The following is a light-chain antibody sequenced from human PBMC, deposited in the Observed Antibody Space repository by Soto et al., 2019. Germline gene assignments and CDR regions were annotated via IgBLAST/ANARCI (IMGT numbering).Light chain of an antibody. V-gene: IGKV1-5*03. J-gene: IGKJ4*01. CDR1: QSISSW. Sequence: DIQMTQSPSTLSASVGDRVTITCRASQSISSWLAWYQQKPGKAPKLLIYKASSLESGVPSRFNGSGSGTEFTLTISSLQPDHFASYYCQQYNTYPSFGGGTKVEIK. CDR3: QQYNTYPS. CDR2: KAS.